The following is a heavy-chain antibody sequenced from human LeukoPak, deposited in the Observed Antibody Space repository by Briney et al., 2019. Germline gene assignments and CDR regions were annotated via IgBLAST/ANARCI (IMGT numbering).Heavy chain of an antibody. V-gene: IGHV4-39*01. Sequence: SETLSLTCIVSGGPISSSSYHCGWIRQPPGKGLEWIGNIYYSGSTYYNPSLKSRVTMSVDTSKNQFSLRVNSVTAADTAVYYCAEYTSSSAYFDHWGQGTLVTVSS. CDR1: GGPISSSSYH. D-gene: IGHD6-6*01. CDR2: IYYSGST. CDR3: AEYTSSSAYFDH. J-gene: IGHJ4*02.